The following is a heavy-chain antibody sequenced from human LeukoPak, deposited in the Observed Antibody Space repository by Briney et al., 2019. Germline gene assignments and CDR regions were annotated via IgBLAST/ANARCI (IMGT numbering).Heavy chain of an antibody. Sequence: GASVKVSCKASGGTFTSYGISWVRQAPGQGLEWMGWISAYNGNTNYAQKLQGRVTMTTDTSTSTAYMELRSLRSDDTAVYYCARDLRYYDSSGAWWFDPWGQGTLVTVSS. V-gene: IGHV1-18*01. CDR1: GGTFTSYG. CDR3: ARDLRYYDSSGAWWFDP. J-gene: IGHJ5*02. D-gene: IGHD3-22*01. CDR2: ISAYNGNT.